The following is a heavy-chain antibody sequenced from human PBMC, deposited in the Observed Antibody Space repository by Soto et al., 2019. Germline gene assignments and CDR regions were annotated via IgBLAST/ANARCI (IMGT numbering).Heavy chain of an antibody. CDR2: ITPVLGIA. D-gene: IGHD6-19*01. Sequence: QVQLVQSGAEVKKPGSSVKVSCEASGRTFISYSIIWVRQAPGQGLEWMGSITPVLGIANYAEKFQGRVTITWHKYTSTAYMDLSSLRFEDTDGYCCAGGGAVARDAKLQRYYYGLDVWGQGTKVTVS. J-gene: IGHJ6*01. CDR3: AGGGAVARDAKLQRYYYGLDV. CDR1: GRTFISYS. V-gene: IGHV1-69*02.